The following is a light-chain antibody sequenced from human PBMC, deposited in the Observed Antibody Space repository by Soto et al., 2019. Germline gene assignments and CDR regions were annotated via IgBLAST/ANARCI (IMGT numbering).Light chain of an antibody. CDR2: LNRDGRH. Sequence: QLVLTQSPSASASLGASVKLTCTLSSGHSSYAIAWHQQQPEKGPRHLMKLNRDGRHSKGDGIPDRFSGSSSGAERYLTISSLQSEDEDDYYCQTWGTGIWVFGGGTKLTVL. J-gene: IGLJ3*02. CDR3: QTWGTGIWV. CDR1: SGHSSYA. V-gene: IGLV4-69*01.